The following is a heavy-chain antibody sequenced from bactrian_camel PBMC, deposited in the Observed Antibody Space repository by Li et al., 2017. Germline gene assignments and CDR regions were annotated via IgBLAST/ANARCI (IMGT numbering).Heavy chain of an antibody. Sequence: VQLVESGGGPVQAGGSLRLSCVVSGYTFSRYCMGWFRQVPGKAREGIAGIRRDGDEYYAGSVKGRFTISQDHGKNNVYLQMNSLKPEDTAMYYCAVDGWGARCSVRAGWYRLGQGTQVTVS. CDR1: GYTFSRYC. CDR2: IRRDGDE. D-gene: IGHD6*01. V-gene: IGHV3S9*01. J-gene: IGHJ4*01.